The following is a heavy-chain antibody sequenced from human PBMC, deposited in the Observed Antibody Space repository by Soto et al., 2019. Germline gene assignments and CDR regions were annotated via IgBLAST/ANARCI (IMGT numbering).Heavy chain of an antibody. CDR2: INHSGST. D-gene: IGHD4-4*01. J-gene: IGHJ6*02. CDR1: GGSFSGYY. Sequence: SETLSLTCAVYGGSFSGYYWSWIRQPPGKGLEWIGEINHSGSTNYNPSLKSRVTISVDTSKNQFSLKLSSVTAADTAVYYCVRVNYSYYYYGMDVWGQGTTVTVSS. CDR3: VRVNYSYYYYGMDV. V-gene: IGHV4-34*01.